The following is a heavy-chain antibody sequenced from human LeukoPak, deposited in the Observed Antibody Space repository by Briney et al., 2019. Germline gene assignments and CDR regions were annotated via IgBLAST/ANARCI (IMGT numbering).Heavy chain of an antibody. CDR3: ARETLSTHAFDI. V-gene: IGHV4-31*03. J-gene: IGHJ3*02. D-gene: IGHD3-3*02. Sequence: SPSETLSLTCTVSGGSSSSDVYYWTWIRQRPGKGLEWIGYISNSGSTHYSPSLRSRVTISVDTSKNHFSLKLSSVTAADTAAYSCARETLSTHAFDIWGQGTMVTVSS. CDR1: GGSSSSDVYY. CDR2: ISNSGST.